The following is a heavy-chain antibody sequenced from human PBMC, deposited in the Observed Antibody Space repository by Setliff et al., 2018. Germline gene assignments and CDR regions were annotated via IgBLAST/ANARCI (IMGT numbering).Heavy chain of an antibody. CDR1: GFSFTTYT. V-gene: IGHV3-21*01. J-gene: IGHJ6*03. D-gene: IGHD4-17*01. CDR3: ARDDSDDYGTYYYYYMDV. CDR2: IDTSSTWI. Sequence: KPGGFLRLSCAASGFSFTTYTMNWIRQAPGQGLEWVSSIDTSSTWIYYADSVKGRFTISRDNAENSLYLQMNSLRAEDTAVYYCARDDSDDYGTYYYYYMDVWGKGTTVTVSS.